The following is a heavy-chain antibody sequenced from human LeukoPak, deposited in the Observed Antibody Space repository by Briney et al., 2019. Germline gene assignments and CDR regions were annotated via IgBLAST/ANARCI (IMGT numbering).Heavy chain of an antibody. V-gene: IGHV4-34*01. CDR3: ARGTDRSKIGY. Sequence: SETLSLTCGVLGGSLSGYYWSWIRQPPGKGLGWLGEIHPSGSTNYNPSHKSRVTMSVDTSENHFSLKLTSVTAAGTAVYYCARGTDRSKIGYWGQGTLVTVSS. D-gene: IGHD3-22*01. CDR1: GGSLSGYY. J-gene: IGHJ4*02. CDR2: IHPSGST.